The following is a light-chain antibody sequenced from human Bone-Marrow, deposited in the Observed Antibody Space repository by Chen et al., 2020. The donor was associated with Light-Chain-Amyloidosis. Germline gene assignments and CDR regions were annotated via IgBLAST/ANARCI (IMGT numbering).Light chain of an antibody. CDR2: RDT. J-gene: IGLJ2*01. Sequence: SYELTQPPSVSVSPGQTARITCSGDDLPTKYAYWYQQKPGQAPVLVINRDTERPSGSSERFSGSSSGTTATLTISGVQAEDEADYHGQSADSSGTYEVIFGGGTKLTVL. CDR1: DLPTKY. V-gene: IGLV3-25*03. CDR3: QSADSSGTYEVI.